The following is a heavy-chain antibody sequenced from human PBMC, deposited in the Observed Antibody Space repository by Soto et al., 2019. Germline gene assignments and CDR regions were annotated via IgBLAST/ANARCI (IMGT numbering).Heavy chain of an antibody. CDR1: GFTFSSYA. V-gene: IGHV3-23*01. Sequence: GGSLRLSCAASGFTFSSYAMSWVRQAPGKGLEWVSAISGSGGSTYYADSVKGRFTISRDNSKNTLYLQMNSLRAEDTAVYYCAKEADYGDYARAEYFQHWGQGTLVTVSS. CDR2: ISGSGGST. D-gene: IGHD4-17*01. J-gene: IGHJ1*01. CDR3: AKEADYGDYARAEYFQH.